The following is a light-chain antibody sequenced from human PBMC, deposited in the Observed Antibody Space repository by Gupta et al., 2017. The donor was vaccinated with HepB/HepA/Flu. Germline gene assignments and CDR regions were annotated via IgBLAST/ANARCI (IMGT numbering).Light chain of an antibody. CDR1: QTINNN. CDR2: AAS. Sequence: DIQLTQSPSSLSAAVGDRVTITCRASQTINNNLNWYQQKPGKAPKVLIYAASNLQSGVPSRFSGSGSGTHFTLTISSLQSEDFATYYCQQGYSTPLSFGGGTKVEIK. CDR3: QQGYSTPLS. J-gene: IGKJ4*01. V-gene: IGKV1-39*01.